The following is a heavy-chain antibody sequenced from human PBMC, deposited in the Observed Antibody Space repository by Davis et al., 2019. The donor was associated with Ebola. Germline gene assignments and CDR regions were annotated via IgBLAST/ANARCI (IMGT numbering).Heavy chain of an antibody. V-gene: IGHV3-73*01. CDR1: GFTFSGSA. J-gene: IGHJ4*02. Sequence: GGSLRLSCAASGFTFSGSAMHWVRQASGKGLAWVGRIRSKANSYATAYAASVKGRFTISRDDSKNTAYLQMNSLKTEDTAVYYCTSSLATFDYWGQGTLVTVSS. CDR3: TSSLATFDY. CDR2: IRSKANSYAT.